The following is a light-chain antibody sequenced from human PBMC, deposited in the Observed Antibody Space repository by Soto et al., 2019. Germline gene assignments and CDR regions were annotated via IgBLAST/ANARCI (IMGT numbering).Light chain of an antibody. J-gene: IGKJ2*01. CDR1: QSITTL. CDR3: LQYDSRYT. Sequence: DIQMTQTPSSLSASVRDRVTITCRASQSITTLLNWYQQQPGKAPNLLNYAASTLQSGVPSRFSGSGSGTEFTLTISSLQPDDFASYYCLQYDSRYTFGQGTKVDIK. CDR2: AAS. V-gene: IGKV1-5*01.